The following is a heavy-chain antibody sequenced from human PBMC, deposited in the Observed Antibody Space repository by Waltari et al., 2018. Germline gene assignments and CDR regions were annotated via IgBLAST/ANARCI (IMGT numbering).Heavy chain of an antibody. J-gene: IGHJ5*02. CDR1: DYSIGSGYH. Sequence: QVQLQESGPALVRPSETLSLTCVVSDYSIGSGYHWGWIRQAPGKGLEWIANIYHEGNTYYNPSLKSRVAISMDTSENQFSLKLRSVTATDTAVYYCARLALGYCTSPRCRQNESWGQGTLVTVSS. V-gene: IGHV4-38-2*01. CDR2: IYHEGNT. D-gene: IGHD2-8*01. CDR3: ARLALGYCTSPRCRQNES.